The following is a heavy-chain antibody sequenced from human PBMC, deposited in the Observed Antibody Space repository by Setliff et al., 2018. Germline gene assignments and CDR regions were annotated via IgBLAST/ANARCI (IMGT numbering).Heavy chain of an antibody. CDR2: VDPEDGET. J-gene: IGHJ3*02. CDR1: GYTFTDYY. Sequence: ASVKVSCKVSGYTFTDYYMHWVQQAPGKGLEWMGLVDPEDGETIYAEKFQGRVTITADTSTDTAYMELSSLGSEDTAVYYCATEGHSSGWYSSTFDIWGQGTMVTVSS. CDR3: ATEGHSSGWYSSTFDI. V-gene: IGHV1-69-2*01. D-gene: IGHD6-19*01.